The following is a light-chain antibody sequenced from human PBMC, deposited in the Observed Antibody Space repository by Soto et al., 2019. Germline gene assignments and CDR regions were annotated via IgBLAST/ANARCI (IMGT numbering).Light chain of an antibody. Sequence: QSVLTQPASVSGSPGQSITISCTGTSNDVGHYNYVSWYQQHPGKAPKLMIYDVSNRPSGVSNRFSGSKSGNTASLTISGLQAEDEADYYCSSYTSGSTYVFGTGTKLTVL. CDR3: SSYTSGSTYV. CDR1: SNDVGHYNY. V-gene: IGLV2-14*01. CDR2: DVS. J-gene: IGLJ1*01.